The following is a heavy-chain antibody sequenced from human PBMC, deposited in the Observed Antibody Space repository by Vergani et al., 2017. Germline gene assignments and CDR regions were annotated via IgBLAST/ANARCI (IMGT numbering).Heavy chain of an antibody. CDR2: IIPIFGTA. J-gene: IGHJ3*02. CDR3: ASQNGGNYYDSSGTLSDI. CDR1: GGTFSSYA. Sequence: QVQLVQSGAEVKKPGSSVKVSCKASGGTFSSYAISWVRQAPGQGLEWMGGIIPIFGTANYAQKFQGRVTITADKSTSTAYMELSSLRSEDTAVYYCASQNGGNYYDSSGTLSDIWGQGTMVTVSS. V-gene: IGHV1-69*06. D-gene: IGHD3-22*01.